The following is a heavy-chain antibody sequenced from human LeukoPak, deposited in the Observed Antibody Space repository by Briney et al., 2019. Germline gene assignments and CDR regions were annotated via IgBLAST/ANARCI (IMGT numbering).Heavy chain of an antibody. J-gene: IGHJ5*02. D-gene: IGHD5-18*01. CDR2: IYHSGST. CDR1: GGSISSGYY. V-gene: IGHV4-38-2*02. CDR3: ARDWRDTAMVPNWFDP. Sequence: SETLSLTCTVSGGSISSGYYWGWIRQPPGKGLEWIGSIYHSGSTYYNPSLKSRVTISVDTSKNQFSLKLSSVTAADTAVYYCARDWRDTAMVPNWFDPWGQGTLVTVSS.